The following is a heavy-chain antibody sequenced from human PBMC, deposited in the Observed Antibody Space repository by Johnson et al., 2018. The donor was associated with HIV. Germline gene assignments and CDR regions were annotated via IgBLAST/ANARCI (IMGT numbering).Heavy chain of an antibody. Sequence: VQLVESGGGLIKPGGSGRLSCAVSGITLTDAWMSWVRQAPGKGREGVGCIKSKPEGGTTDYAAPVKGRFSISRDDSKTILYLQMNSLRAEDTAVYYCARVLGGFDAFDIWGQGTMVTVSS. J-gene: IGHJ3*02. CDR2: IKSKPEGGTT. CDR3: ARVLGGFDAFDI. V-gene: IGHV3-15*01. CDR1: GITLTDAW. D-gene: IGHD3-9*01.